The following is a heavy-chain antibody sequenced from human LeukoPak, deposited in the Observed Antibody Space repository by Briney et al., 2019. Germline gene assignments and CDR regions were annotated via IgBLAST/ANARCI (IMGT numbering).Heavy chain of an antibody. D-gene: IGHD3-22*01. CDR1: GGSFSGYY. J-gene: IGHJ4*02. CDR3: ARGPVIQFKDISGFFVLDY. V-gene: IGHV4-34*01. Sequence: PSETLSLTCAVYGGSFSGYYWSWIRQPPGKGLEWIGEINHSGSTNYNPSLKSRVTISVDTSKNQFSLKLSSVTAADTAVYYCARGPVIQFKDISGFFVLDYWGQGTLVTVSS. CDR2: INHSGST.